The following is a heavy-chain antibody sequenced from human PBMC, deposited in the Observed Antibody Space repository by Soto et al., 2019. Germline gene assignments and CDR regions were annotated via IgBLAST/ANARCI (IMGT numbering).Heavy chain of an antibody. CDR1: GYTFTSYA. J-gene: IGHJ6*02. V-gene: IGHV1-3*01. Sequence: ASVKVSCKASGYTFTSYAMHWVRQAPGQRLEWMGWINAGNGNTKYSQKFQGRVTITRDTSASTAYMGLSSLRSEDTAVYYCARDVSGHIAASGMDVWGQGTTVTVSS. CDR3: ARDVSGHIAASGMDV. CDR2: INAGNGNT. D-gene: IGHD6-13*01.